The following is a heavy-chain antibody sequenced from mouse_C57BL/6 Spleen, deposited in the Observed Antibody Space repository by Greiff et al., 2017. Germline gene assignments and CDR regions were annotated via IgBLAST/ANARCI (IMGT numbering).Heavy chain of an antibody. CDR2: IDPSDSYT. J-gene: IGHJ2*01. CDR1: GYTFTSYW. V-gene: IGHV1-50*01. D-gene: IGHD1-1*01. CDR3: ARRSTTVVAGDFDY. Sequence: QVQLQQPGAELVKPGASVKLSCKASGYTFTSYWMQWVKQRPGQGLEWIGEIDPSDSYTNYNQKFKGKATLTVDPSSSTAYMQLSSLTSEDSAVYYCARRSTTVVAGDFDYWGQGTTLTVSS.